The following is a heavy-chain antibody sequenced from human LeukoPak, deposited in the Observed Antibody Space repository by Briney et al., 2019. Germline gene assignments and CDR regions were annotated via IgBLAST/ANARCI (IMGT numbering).Heavy chain of an antibody. CDR1: GFTFSSYS. V-gene: IGHV3-21*03. CDR2: ISSSSSYI. CDR3: AIAERRSPIDY. Sequence: MPGGSLRLSCAASGFTFSSYSMNWVRQAPGKGLEWVSSISSSSSYIYYADSMKGRFIISRDNAKNSLYLQMNSLRAEDTAVYYSAIAERRSPIDYWGQGTLVTVSS. D-gene: IGHD1-1*01. J-gene: IGHJ4*02.